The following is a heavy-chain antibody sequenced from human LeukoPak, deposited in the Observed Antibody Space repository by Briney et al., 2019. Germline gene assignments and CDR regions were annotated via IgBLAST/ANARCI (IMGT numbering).Heavy chain of an antibody. CDR3: AREHLFDCSSTSCYAFDY. D-gene: IGHD2-2*01. CDR2: INPSGGST. Sequence: GASVKVSCKASGYTFTSYYMHWVRQAPGQGLEWMGIINPSGGSTSYAQKFQGRVTMTRDTSTSTVYMELSSLRSEDTAVYYCAREHLFDCSSTSCYAFDYWGQGTLVTVSS. J-gene: IGHJ4*02. V-gene: IGHV1-46*01. CDR1: GYTFTSYY.